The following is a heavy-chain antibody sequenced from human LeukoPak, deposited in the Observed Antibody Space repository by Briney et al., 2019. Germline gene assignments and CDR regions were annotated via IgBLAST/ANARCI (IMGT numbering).Heavy chain of an antibody. J-gene: IGHJ4*02. Sequence: GESLKISRKGSGYSFTSYWIGWVRQMPGKGLEWMGIIYPGDSDTRYSPSFQGQVTISADKSISTAYLQWSSLKASDTAMYYCARAYDSSGYYFYYWGQGTLVTVSS. V-gene: IGHV5-51*01. CDR3: ARAYDSSGYYFYY. CDR2: IYPGDSDT. D-gene: IGHD3-22*01. CDR1: GYSFTSYW.